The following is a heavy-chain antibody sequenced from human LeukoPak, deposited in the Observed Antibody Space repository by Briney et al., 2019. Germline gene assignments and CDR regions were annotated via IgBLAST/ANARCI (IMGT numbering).Heavy chain of an antibody. CDR1: GGSISSYY. J-gene: IGHJ6*02. Sequence: SETLSLTCTVSGGSISSYYWSWIRQPPGKGLEWIGYIYYGGSTNYNPSLKSRVTISVDTSKNQFSLKLSSVTAADTAVYYCARGPGAYYYYYGMDVWGQGTTVTVSS. CDR3: ARGPGAYYYYYGMDV. CDR2: IYYGGST. D-gene: IGHD7-27*01. V-gene: IGHV4-59*01.